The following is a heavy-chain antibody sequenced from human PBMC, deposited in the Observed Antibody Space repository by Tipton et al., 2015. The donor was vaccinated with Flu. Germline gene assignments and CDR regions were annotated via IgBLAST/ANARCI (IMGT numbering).Heavy chain of an antibody. J-gene: IGHJ4*02. CDR1: GDSMRSDYF. V-gene: IGHV4-38-2*02. D-gene: IGHD3-10*01. CDR3: SRSTYYYGSGTSDY. CDR2: IYSSGST. Sequence: TLSLTCTVSGDSMRSDYFWTWIRQPAGKGLEWIGTIYSSGSTYFNPSLRSRVTISVDTFQNHFSLKLISVTAADTAVYYCSRSTYYYGSGTSDYWGQGTLVTVSS.